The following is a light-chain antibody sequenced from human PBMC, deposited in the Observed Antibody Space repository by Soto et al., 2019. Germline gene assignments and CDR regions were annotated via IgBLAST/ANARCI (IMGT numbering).Light chain of an antibody. Sequence: ENVLTQSPGTLYLSPGDRATLSCRASQSVTYNYLAWYQQKPGQAPRLLIHDASSRATGIPDRFTGSGSGTDFTLTIRRLETEDFAVYYCQQYGASPVTFGQGTKLEI. CDR2: DAS. V-gene: IGKV3-20*01. J-gene: IGKJ2*01. CDR1: QSVTYNY. CDR3: QQYGASPVT.